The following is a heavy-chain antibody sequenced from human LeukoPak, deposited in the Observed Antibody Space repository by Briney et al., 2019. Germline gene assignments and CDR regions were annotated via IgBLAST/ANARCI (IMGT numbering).Heavy chain of an antibody. Sequence: PSETLSLTCTVSGGSISSSSYYWGWIRQPPGKGLERIGSIYYSGSTYYNPSLKSRVTISVDTSKNQFSLKLSSVTAADTAVYYCASIAVAGTMLGYWGQGTLVTVSS. D-gene: IGHD6-19*01. CDR3: ASIAVAGTMLGY. CDR2: IYYSGST. V-gene: IGHV4-39*07. CDR1: GGSISSSSYY. J-gene: IGHJ4*02.